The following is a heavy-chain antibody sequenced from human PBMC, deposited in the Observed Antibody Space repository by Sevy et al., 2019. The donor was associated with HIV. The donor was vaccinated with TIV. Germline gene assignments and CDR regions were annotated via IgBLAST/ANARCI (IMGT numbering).Heavy chain of an antibody. CDR2: ISSSSSSI. D-gene: IGHD2-2*01. V-gene: IGHV3-48*02. Sequence: GGSLRLSCAASGFTFSSYSMNWVRQAPGKGLEWVSYISSSSSSIYYADSVKGRFTISRDNAKNSLYLQMNSLRDEDTAVYYCARGLAPHIVVVPAAPYYYYGMDVWGQGTTVTVSS. J-gene: IGHJ6*02. CDR3: ARGLAPHIVVVPAAPYYYYGMDV. CDR1: GFTFSSYS.